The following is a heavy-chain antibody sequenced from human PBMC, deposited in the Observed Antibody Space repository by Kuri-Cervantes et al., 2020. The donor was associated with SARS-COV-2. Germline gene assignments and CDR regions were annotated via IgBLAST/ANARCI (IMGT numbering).Heavy chain of an antibody. CDR3: VAAILGVDTGYFQH. CDR2: IYQAGST. Sequence: TWVRQAPGKGLEWIGSIYQAGSTFYNPSLKSRVSISLDRSKNQYSLNLSSVTAADTAVYYCVAAILGVDTGYFQHWGQGTLVTVSS. D-gene: IGHD3-3*01. V-gene: IGHV4-30-2*01. J-gene: IGHJ1*01.